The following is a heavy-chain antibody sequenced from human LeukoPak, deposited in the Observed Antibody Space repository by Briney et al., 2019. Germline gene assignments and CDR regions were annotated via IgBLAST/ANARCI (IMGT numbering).Heavy chain of an antibody. CDR2: VYYNGNT. Sequence: SETLSLTCTVSGGSISTFYWSWIRQPPGKGLEWIGYVYYNGNTNYNPSLKSRVTISVDTSKNQFSLKLSSVTAADTAVYYCARGDGYNLFDYWGQGTLVTVSS. CDR3: ARGDGYNLFDY. CDR1: GGSISTFY. V-gene: IGHV4-59*12. D-gene: IGHD5-24*01. J-gene: IGHJ4*02.